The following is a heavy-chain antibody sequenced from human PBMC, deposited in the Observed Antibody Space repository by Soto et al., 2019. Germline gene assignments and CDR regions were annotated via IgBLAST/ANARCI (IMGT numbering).Heavy chain of an antibody. CDR3: ARGVFIAARYYYYGMDV. CDR1: GYTFTSYY. D-gene: IGHD6-6*01. V-gene: IGHV1-46*01. CDR2: INPSGGST. Sequence: ASVKVSCKASGYTFTSYYMHWVRQAPGQGLEWMGIINPSGGSTSYAQKFQGRVTMTRDTSTSTVYMELSSLRSEDTAVYYCARGVFIAARYYYYGMDVWGQGTTVTVSS. J-gene: IGHJ6*02.